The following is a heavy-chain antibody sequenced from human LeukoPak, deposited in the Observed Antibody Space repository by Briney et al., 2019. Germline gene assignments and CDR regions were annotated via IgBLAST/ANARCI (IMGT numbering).Heavy chain of an antibody. CDR3: ARDLDYVFDY. CDR2: ISADGNNK. V-gene: IGHV3-30*03. J-gene: IGHJ4*02. D-gene: IGHD4-17*01. Sequence: GRSLRLSCAASGFTFSIYGMHWVRQAPGKGPEWVALISADGNNKYYADSVKGRFTISRDNSKNMLYLQMNSLRAEDTAVYYCARDLDYVFDYWGQGTLVTVSS. CDR1: GFTFSIYG.